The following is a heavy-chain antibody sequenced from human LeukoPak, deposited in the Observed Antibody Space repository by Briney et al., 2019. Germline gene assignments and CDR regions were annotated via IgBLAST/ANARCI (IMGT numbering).Heavy chain of an antibody. V-gene: IGHV3-7*01. D-gene: IGHD1-26*01. J-gene: IGHJ6*02. CDR1: GFTFSSYW. CDR3: ARDSRRYRGLLPYYYYGMDV. Sequence: GGSLRLSCAASGFTFSSYWMSWVRQAPGKGLEWVANIKQDGSEKYYVESVKGRFTISRDNAKNSLYLQMNSLRAEDTAVYYCARDSRRYRGLLPYYYYGMDVWGQGTTVTVS. CDR2: IKQDGSEK.